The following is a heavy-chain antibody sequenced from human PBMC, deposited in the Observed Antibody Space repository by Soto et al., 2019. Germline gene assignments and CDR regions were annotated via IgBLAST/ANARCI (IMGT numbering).Heavy chain of an antibody. V-gene: IGHV4-39*01. Sequence: QLQLQESGPGLVKPSETLSLTCTVSGGSISSSSYYCGWIRQPPGKGLEWIGSIYYSGSTYYNPSLKSRVTISVDTSKNQFSLKLSSVTAADTAVYYCARLRYSGYDPFDYWGQGTLVTVSS. J-gene: IGHJ4*02. CDR1: GGSISSSSYY. CDR3: ARLRYSGYDPFDY. CDR2: IYYSGST. D-gene: IGHD5-12*01.